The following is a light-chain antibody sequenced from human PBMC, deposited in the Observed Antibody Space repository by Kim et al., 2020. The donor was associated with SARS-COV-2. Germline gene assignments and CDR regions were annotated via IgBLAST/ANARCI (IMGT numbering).Light chain of an antibody. CDR2: YDN. J-gene: IGLJ2*01. CDR1: NIGSKS. CDR3: QVWDSSSEHVV. V-gene: IGLV3-21*04. Sequence: SYELTQPPSVSVAPGKTARITCGGNNIGSKSVHWYQQKPGQAPVLVIYYDNDRPSGIPERFSGSNSGNTATLTISRVEVGDEADYYCQVWDSSSEHVVFG.